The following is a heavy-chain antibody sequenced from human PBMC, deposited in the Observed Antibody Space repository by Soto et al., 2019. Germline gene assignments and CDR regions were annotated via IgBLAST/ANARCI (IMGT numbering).Heavy chain of an antibody. Sequence: GGSLRLSCAASGFTFSSYSMNWVRQAPGKGLEWVSSISSSSSYIYYADSVKGRFTISRDNAKNSLYLQMNSLRAEDTAVYYCARGPTSRGWPHMNWFAPWGQGTLVTVAS. CDR3: ARGPTSRGWPHMNWFAP. CDR1: GFTFSSYS. D-gene: IGHD2-15*01. V-gene: IGHV3-21*01. J-gene: IGHJ5*02. CDR2: ISSSSSYI.